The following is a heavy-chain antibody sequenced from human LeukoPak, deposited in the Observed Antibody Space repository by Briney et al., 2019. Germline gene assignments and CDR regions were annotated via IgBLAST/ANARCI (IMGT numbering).Heavy chain of an antibody. J-gene: IGHJ4*02. CDR3: AYYVWGSYRPFDY. Sequence: GGSLRLSCAASGFTFSCYWMHWVRQAPGKGLVWVSRINSDGSSTSYADSVKGRFTISRDNAKNTLYLQMNSLRAEDTAVYYCAYYVWGSYRPFDYWGQGTLVTVSS. V-gene: IGHV3-74*01. CDR1: GFTFSCYW. CDR2: INSDGSST. D-gene: IGHD3-16*02.